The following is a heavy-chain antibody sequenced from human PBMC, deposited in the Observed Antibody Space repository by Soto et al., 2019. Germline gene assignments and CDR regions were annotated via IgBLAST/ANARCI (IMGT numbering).Heavy chain of an antibody. CDR3: ARLTFGYYCSGSYYNPDYYYGMDV. V-gene: IGHV5-10-1*01. D-gene: IGHD3-10*01. CDR1: GYRYPRYW. CDR2: IDPSDSYT. J-gene: IGHJ6*02. Sequence: SLKISYKGSGYRYPRYWIRWVRQMTGKGVEWMGGIDPSDSYTNYSPSFQGHVTISADKSISTAYLQWSSLKASDTAMYYCARLTFGYYCSGSYYNPDYYYGMDVLGQGTTVTVSS.